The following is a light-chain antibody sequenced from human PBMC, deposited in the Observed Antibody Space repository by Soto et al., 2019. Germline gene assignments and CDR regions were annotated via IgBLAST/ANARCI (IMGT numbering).Light chain of an antibody. Sequence: SYELTQPPSVSVAPRQTATITCGGNNIGSRSVHWYQQKSGQAPVLVVFDDSVRPSGIPERISGYNSGNTATLTISGVEAGDEADYYCQAWDTTSDHWMFGGGTKVTVL. J-gene: IGLJ3*02. CDR1: NIGSRS. CDR3: QAWDTTSDHWM. CDR2: DDS. V-gene: IGLV3-21*02.